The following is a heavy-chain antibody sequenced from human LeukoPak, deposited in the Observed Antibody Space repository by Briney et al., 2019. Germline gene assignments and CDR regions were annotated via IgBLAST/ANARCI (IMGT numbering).Heavy chain of an antibody. D-gene: IGHD3-3*01. J-gene: IGHJ1*01. CDR3: AREGRITIFGVVIIKEYFQH. CDR1: GGXFSGYY. Sequence: SETLSLTCAVYGGXFSGYYCSWIRQPPGKGREWIGEINHSGSTNYNPSLKSRVTISVDTSKNQFSLKLSSVTAADTAVYYCAREGRITIFGVVIIKEYFQHWGQGTLVTVSS. V-gene: IGHV4-34*01. CDR2: INHSGST.